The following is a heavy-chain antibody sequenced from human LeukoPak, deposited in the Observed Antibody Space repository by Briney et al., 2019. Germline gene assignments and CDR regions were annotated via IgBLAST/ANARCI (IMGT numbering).Heavy chain of an antibody. CDR1: GFTFSDYY. J-gene: IGHJ3*02. V-gene: IGHV3-11*04. Sequence: GGSLRLSCAASGFTFSDYYMSWIRQAPGKGLEWVSYISSSGSTIYYADSVKGRFTISRDNAKNSLYLQMNSLRDEDTAVYYCAREYYANENAFDIWGQGAMVTVSS. CDR3: AREYYANENAFDI. CDR2: ISSSGSTI. D-gene: IGHD3-3*01.